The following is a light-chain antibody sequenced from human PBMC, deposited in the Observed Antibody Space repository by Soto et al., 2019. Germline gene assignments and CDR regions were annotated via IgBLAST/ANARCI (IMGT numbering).Light chain of an antibody. V-gene: IGKV3-20*01. Sequence: DIVLTQSPGTLSLSPGESAALSCRASQSVSSNYLAWYRQKPGQAPRLLIYGISSTAADIPERLSGSGSGTDFTLTITRLEPEDSAVYYCQQYGSSPWTFGQGTRVEI. J-gene: IGKJ1*01. CDR3: QQYGSSPWT. CDR2: GIS. CDR1: QSVSSNY.